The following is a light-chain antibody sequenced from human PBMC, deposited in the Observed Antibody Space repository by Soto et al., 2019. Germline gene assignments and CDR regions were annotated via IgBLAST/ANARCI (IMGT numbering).Light chain of an antibody. CDR1: QSVSSSY. Sequence: EIVLTQSPGTLSLSPGERATLSCRASQSVSSSYLAWYQQKPGQAPRLLIYGASSRATGIPDRFSGSGSGTDFTLTISRREPEDFAVYYCQQDGSSPDTFGQGTKLEIK. J-gene: IGKJ2*01. V-gene: IGKV3-20*01. CDR3: QQDGSSPDT. CDR2: GAS.